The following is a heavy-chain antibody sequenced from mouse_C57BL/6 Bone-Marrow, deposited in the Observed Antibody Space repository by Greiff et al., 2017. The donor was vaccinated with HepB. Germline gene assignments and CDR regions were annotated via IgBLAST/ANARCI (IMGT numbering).Heavy chain of an antibody. J-gene: IGHJ2*01. D-gene: IGHD3-2*02. CDR3: ARHSSGYPFDY. CDR1: GFTFSDYY. Sequence: EVNVVESGGGLVQPGGSLKLSCAASGFTFSDYYMYWVRQTPEKRLEWVAYISNGGGSTYYPDTVKGRFTISRDNAKNTLYLQMSRLKSEDTAMYYCARHSSGYPFDYWGQGTTLTVSS. CDR2: ISNGGGST. V-gene: IGHV5-12*01.